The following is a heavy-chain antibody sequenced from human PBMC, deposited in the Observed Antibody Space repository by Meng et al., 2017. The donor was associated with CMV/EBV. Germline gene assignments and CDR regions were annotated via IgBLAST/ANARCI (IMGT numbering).Heavy chain of an antibody. V-gene: IGHV3-23*01. CDR3: AKGYQVLLYGAG. Sequence: SCKASGGTFSSYAMSWVRQAPGKGLEWVSAISASGGGTYYADSVKGRFIISRDNSKNTLYLQMNSLRAEDTAVYYCAKGYQVLLYGAGWGRGTLVTVSS. J-gene: IGHJ4*02. D-gene: IGHD2/OR15-2a*01. CDR2: ISASGGGT. CDR1: GGTFSSYA.